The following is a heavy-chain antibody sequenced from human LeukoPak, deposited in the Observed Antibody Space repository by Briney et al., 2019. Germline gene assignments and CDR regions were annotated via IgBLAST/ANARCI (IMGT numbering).Heavy chain of an antibody. CDR3: ARDILGGYYDSSGYYLFSYFDY. D-gene: IGHD3-22*01. J-gene: IGHJ4*02. CDR1: GGSLSSGPPY. CDR2: MYTRGST. V-gene: IGHV4-61*02. Sequence: SQTLCLTCSVSGGSLSSGPPYWSWIRQPAGKGLEWNGRMYTRGSTNYNPSLKSRVTMSVDTSKNQFSLKLSSVTAADTAVYYCARDILGGYYDSSGYYLFSYFDYWGQGTLVTVSS.